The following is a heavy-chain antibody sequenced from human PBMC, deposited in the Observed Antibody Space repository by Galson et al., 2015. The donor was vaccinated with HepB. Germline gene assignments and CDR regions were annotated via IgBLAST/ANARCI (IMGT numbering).Heavy chain of an antibody. D-gene: IGHD3-10*01. J-gene: IGHJ6*02. V-gene: IGHV3-74*01. Sequence: SLRLSCAASGFTFSSYWMHWVRQAPGKGLVWVSRINSDGSSTSYADSVKGRFTISRDNAKNTLYLQMNSLRAEDTAVYYCARVTGRRGMDVWGQGTTVTVSS. CDR3: ARVTGRRGMDV. CDR2: INSDGSST. CDR1: GFTFSSYW.